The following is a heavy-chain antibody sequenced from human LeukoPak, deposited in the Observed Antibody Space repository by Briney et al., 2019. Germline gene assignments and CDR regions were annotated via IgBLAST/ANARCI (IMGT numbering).Heavy chain of an antibody. D-gene: IGHD1-7*01. J-gene: IGHJ4*02. Sequence: GGSLRLSRAASGFTFDDYAMHWVRQAPGKGLEWVSGISWNSGSIGYADSVKGRFTISRDNAKNSLYLQMNSLRAEDTAVYYCARDSLDWNYVPFDYWGQGTLVTVSS. CDR2: ISWNSGSI. CDR3: ARDSLDWNYVPFDY. CDR1: GFTFDDYA. V-gene: IGHV3-9*01.